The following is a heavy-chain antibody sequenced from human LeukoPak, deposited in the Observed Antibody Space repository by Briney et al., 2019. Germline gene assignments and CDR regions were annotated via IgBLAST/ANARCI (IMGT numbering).Heavy chain of an antibody. D-gene: IGHD5-24*01. CDR1: AYTFTDNY. CDR3: ARKDGYNSHENDY. J-gene: IGHJ4*02. Sequence: HRASVKVSCKASAYTFTDNYMHWVRQAPGQGLEWMGWISAYNGNTNYAQKLQGRVTMTTDTSTSTAYMELRSLRSDDTAVYYCARKDGYNSHENDYWGQGTLVTVSS. CDR2: ISAYNGNT. V-gene: IGHV1-18*01.